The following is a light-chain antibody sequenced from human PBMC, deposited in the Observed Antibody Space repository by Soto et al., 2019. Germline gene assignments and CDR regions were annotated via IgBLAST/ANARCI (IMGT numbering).Light chain of an antibody. Sequence: SYELTQPPSVSVCPGQTASITCSGDKLGDKYACWYQQKPGQSPVLVIYQDSKRPSGIPERFSGSNSGNTATLTISGTQAMDEADYHCQAWDSSTYVFGTGTKLTVL. V-gene: IGLV3-1*01. CDR2: QDS. CDR1: KLGDKY. CDR3: QAWDSSTYV. J-gene: IGLJ1*01.